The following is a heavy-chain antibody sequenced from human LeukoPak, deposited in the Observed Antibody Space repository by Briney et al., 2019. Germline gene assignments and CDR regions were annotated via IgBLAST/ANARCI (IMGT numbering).Heavy chain of an antibody. CDR2: ISSSGNTI. V-gene: IGHV3-48*03. J-gene: IGHJ4*02. CDR3: ARTYERDLDY. Sequence: GGSLRLSCAASGFTVSSYEMNWVRQAPGKGLEWVSYISSSGNTIKYADSVKGRFTISRDNAKNSLHLQMNSLRAEDTAVYYCARTYERDLDYWGQGTLVTASS. D-gene: IGHD5-12*01. CDR1: GFTVSSYE.